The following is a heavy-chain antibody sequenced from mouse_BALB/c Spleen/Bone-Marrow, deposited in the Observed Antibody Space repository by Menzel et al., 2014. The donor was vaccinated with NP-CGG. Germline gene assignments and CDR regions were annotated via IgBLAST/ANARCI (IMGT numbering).Heavy chain of an antibody. CDR1: GFDFSRYW. CDR2: INPDSSTI. Sequence: EVMLVESGGGLVQPERSLKLSCAASGFDFSRYWMNWVRQAPGKGLEWIGEINPDSSTINYTPSLKDKFIISRDNAKNTLYLQMSKVRSEDTALYYCARPYYRYLYFDYWGQGTTLTVSS. J-gene: IGHJ2*01. CDR3: ARPYYRYLYFDY. V-gene: IGHV4-1*02. D-gene: IGHD2-14*01.